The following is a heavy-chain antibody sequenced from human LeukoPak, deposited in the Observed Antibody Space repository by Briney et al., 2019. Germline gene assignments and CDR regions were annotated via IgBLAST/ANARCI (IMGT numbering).Heavy chain of an antibody. Sequence: PGGSLRLSCAASGFTFSSYWMHWVRQAPGKGLVWVSRINSDGSSTSYADSVKGRLTISRDNAKNTLYLQMNSLRAEDTAVYYCARDTYYYDSSGPRGADYWGQGTLVTVSS. D-gene: IGHD3-22*01. CDR3: ARDTYYYDSSGPRGADY. CDR1: GFTFSSYW. CDR2: INSDGSST. J-gene: IGHJ4*02. V-gene: IGHV3-74*01.